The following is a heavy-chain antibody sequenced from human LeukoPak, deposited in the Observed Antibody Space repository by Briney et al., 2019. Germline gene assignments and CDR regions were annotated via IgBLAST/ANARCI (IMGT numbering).Heavy chain of an antibody. D-gene: IGHD2-21*01. V-gene: IGHV3-13*01. Sequence: GGSLRLSCAASGFTFSSYDMHWVRQATGKGLEWVSAIGTAGDTYYPGSVKGRFTISRENAKNSLYLQMNSLRAGDTAVYYCARVLNGGEIDHWGQGTLVTVSS. J-gene: IGHJ4*02. CDR2: IGTAGDT. CDR3: ARVLNGGEIDH. CDR1: GFTFSSYD.